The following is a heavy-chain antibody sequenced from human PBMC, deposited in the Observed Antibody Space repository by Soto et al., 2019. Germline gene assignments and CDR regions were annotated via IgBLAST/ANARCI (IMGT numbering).Heavy chain of an antibody. J-gene: IGHJ4*02. D-gene: IGHD1-26*01. CDR3: ARDRASGSLGX. CDR1: GYNFNSHS. CDR2: INRNTGNP. Sequence: ASVKVSCKGSGYNFNSHSINWLRQAPGQGLEWMGLINRNTGNPTYEHVFTGRFVFSLDTSVSTVYLQIFSLKAYDSAVYYCARDRASGSLGXWGQGTWGTVSX. V-gene: IGHV7-4-1*01.